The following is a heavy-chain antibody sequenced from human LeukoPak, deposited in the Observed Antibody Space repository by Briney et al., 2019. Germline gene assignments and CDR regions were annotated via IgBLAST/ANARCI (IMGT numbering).Heavy chain of an antibody. J-gene: IGHJ4*02. D-gene: IGHD5-12*01. CDR2: ISAYNGNT. CDR3: ASDPKGGYVLVY. Sequence: AAVKLSCTASGYSFTRYGISWVRQPPGQGLEWMGWISAYNGNTKYAQKLQGRVTMTTDTATSTAFMELRSLRSDDTAVYYCASDPKGGYVLVYWGQEALGTASS. CDR1: GYSFTRYG. V-gene: IGHV1-18*01.